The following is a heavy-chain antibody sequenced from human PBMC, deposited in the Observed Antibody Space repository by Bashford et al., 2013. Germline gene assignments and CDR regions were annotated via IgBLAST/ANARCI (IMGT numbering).Heavy chain of an antibody. CDR3: AREKASSGYYYGDSADAFDI. D-gene: IGHD3-22*01. V-gene: IGHV3-33*05. Sequence: VRQAPGKGLEWVAVISYDGSNEYYADSVKGRFTISRDNSKNTLYLQMNSLRDEDTAVYYCAREKASSGYYYGDSADAFDIWGQGTMVTVSS. CDR2: ISYDGSNE. J-gene: IGHJ3*02.